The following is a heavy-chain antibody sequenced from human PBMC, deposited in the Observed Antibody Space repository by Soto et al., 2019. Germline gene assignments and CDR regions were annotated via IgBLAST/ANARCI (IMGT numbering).Heavy chain of an antibody. CDR3: VQSRCGGDCLQSYSSHSYYGLDV. CDR1: GFSLSTIGVG. Sequence: QITLKESGPTLVKPTQTLTLTCTFSGFSLSTIGVGVGWIRQPPGKALEWLALIYWDDDKRYSPSPKSRLTVTKDTSKNQVVLTMTNMDPVDTATYYCVQSRCGGDCLQSYSSHSYYGLDVWGQGTTVTVSS. D-gene: IGHD2-21*02. CDR2: IYWDDDK. V-gene: IGHV2-5*02. J-gene: IGHJ6*02.